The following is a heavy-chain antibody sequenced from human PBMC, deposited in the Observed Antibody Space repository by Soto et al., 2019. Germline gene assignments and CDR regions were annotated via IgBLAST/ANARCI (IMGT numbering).Heavy chain of an antibody. D-gene: IGHD2-15*01. CDR3: AYRRGGSSSGGNFDY. V-gene: IGHV2-5*01. CDR2: IFWNDAK. CDR1: GFSFSTTGAG. Sequence: QIALKESGPTLVKPSQTLTLTCTFSGFSFSTTGAGVGWIRQPPGKALEWLALIFWNDAKRYSPSLRSRLTIIKDTSKNQVVLTMTDVDPVYTATYYCAYRRGGSSSGGNFDYWGQGTPVTFYS. J-gene: IGHJ4*02.